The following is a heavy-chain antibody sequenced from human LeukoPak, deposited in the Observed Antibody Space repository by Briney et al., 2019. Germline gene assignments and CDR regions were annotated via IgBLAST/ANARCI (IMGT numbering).Heavy chain of an antibody. V-gene: IGHV4-34*01. CDR1: GGSFSGYY. D-gene: IGHD3-10*01. Sequence: SETLSLTCAVYGGSFSGYYWSWIRQPPGKGLEWIGEINHSGSTNYNPSLKSRVTISVDTSKNQFSLKLSSVTAADTAVYYCARGLGAEANWFDPWGQGTLVTVSS. CDR3: ARGLGAEANWFDP. J-gene: IGHJ5*02. CDR2: INHSGST.